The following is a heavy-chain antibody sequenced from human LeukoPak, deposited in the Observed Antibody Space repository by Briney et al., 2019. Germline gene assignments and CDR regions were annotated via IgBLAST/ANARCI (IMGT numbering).Heavy chain of an antibody. Sequence: GGSLRLSCTVSGFTSFSGHWMNWVRQAPGKGLEWVANIRFDGSEIGYGDSVEGRFIISRDNSKNSLYLQMNSLRAEDTAVYYCATGNNFEYWGQGTLVTVSS. J-gene: IGHJ4*02. V-gene: IGHV3-7*01. CDR3: ATGNNFEY. CDR1: GFTSFSGHW. CDR2: IRFDGSEI.